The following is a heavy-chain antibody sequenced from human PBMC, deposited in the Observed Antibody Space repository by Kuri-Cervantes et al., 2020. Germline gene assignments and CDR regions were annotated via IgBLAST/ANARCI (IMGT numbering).Heavy chain of an antibody. D-gene: IGHD4-23*01. J-gene: IGHJ3*02. CDR1: GSTFSSYG. Sequence: LSLTCAASGSTFSSYGMHWVRQAPGRGLEWVAVISYDGSNKYYADSVKGRFTISRDNSKNTLYLQMNSLRAEDTAVYYCAKDSYGGIHPDAFDIWGQGTMVTVSS. CDR3: AKDSYGGIHPDAFDI. V-gene: IGHV3-30*18. CDR2: ISYDGSNK.